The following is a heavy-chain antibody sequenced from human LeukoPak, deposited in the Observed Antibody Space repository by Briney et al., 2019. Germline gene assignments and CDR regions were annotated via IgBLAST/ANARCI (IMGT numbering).Heavy chain of an antibody. CDR3: ARGGDYYGSGSYYS. V-gene: IGHV4-39*07. Sequence: SETLSLTCTVSGGSISSSSYYWGWIRQPPGKGLEWIGSIYYSGSTYYNPSLKSRVTISVDTSKNQFSLKLSSVTAADTAVYYCARGGDYYGSGSYYSWGQGTLVTVSS. CDR2: IYYSGST. J-gene: IGHJ1*01. D-gene: IGHD3-10*01. CDR1: GGSISSSSYY.